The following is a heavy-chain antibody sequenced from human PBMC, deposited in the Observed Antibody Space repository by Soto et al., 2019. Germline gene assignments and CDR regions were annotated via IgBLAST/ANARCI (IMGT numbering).Heavy chain of an antibody. Sequence: PGGSLRLSCAASGFTFSNYCMHWVRQAPGKGLEWVALTSYDGNNEYYTDSVKGRFTISRDNSKNTLFLQMNSPRPEDTAVYYCAKDKGVFNWATSYFDYWGQGALVTVSS. CDR1: GFTFSNYC. V-gene: IGHV3-30*18. CDR2: TSYDGNNE. J-gene: IGHJ4*02. CDR3: AKDKGVFNWATSYFDY. D-gene: IGHD1-1*01.